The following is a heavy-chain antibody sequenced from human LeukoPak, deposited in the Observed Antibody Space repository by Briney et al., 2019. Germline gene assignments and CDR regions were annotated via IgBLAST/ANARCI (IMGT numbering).Heavy chain of an antibody. J-gene: IGHJ4*02. CDR3: ARERCSYREHPKLFDY. Sequence: ASVKVSCKASGYTFTSYGISWVRQAPGQGLEWMGWISAYNGNTNYAQKLQGRVTMTTDTSTSTAYMELRSLRSDDTAVYYCARERCSYREHPKLFDYWGQGTLVTVSS. D-gene: IGHD5-18*01. CDR2: ISAYNGNT. CDR1: GYTFTSYG. V-gene: IGHV1-18*01.